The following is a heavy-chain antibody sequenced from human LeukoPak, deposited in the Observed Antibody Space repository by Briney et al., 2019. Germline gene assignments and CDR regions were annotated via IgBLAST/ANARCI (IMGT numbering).Heavy chain of an antibody. CDR3: ATDGTAPGLYFDL. CDR2: IRQNGNEK. D-gene: IGHD6-13*01. Sequence: GGSLRLSCAVSGFTFTSYWMNWVRQAPGKGLEWVASIRQNGNEKYYADSVKGRFTISRDNTNNSLYLQKSSLRADDMAVYYCATDGTAPGLYFDLWGQGTLVTVSS. V-gene: IGHV3-7*01. J-gene: IGHJ4*02. CDR1: GFTFTSYW.